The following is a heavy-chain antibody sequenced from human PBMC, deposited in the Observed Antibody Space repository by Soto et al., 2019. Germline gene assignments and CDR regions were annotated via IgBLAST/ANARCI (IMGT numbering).Heavy chain of an antibody. CDR1: GFTFSSYG. Sequence: GGSLRLSCAASGFTFSSYGMHWVRQAPGKGLEWVAVISYDGSNKYYADSVKGRFTISRDNSKNTLYLQMNSLRAEDTAVYYCAKEGGGGILEWLFFDYWGQGTLVTVSS. CDR3: AKEGGGGILEWLFFDY. V-gene: IGHV3-30*18. CDR2: ISYDGSNK. J-gene: IGHJ4*02. D-gene: IGHD3-3*01.